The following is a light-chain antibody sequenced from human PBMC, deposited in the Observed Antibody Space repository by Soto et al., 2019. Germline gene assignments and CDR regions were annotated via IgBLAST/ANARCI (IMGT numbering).Light chain of an antibody. CDR1: QGVRSN. Sequence: VMWQSPATLSVSLGKRATLPCGASQGVRSNLAWYQQKPGQPPRLLIYRASTRAPVIPARFSGFGSGTDFTLTISSLQSEDFAIYDWQQYNNWPAITVGQGTRLEIK. J-gene: IGKJ5*01. CDR2: RAS. CDR3: QQYNNWPAIT. V-gene: IGKV3D-15*01.